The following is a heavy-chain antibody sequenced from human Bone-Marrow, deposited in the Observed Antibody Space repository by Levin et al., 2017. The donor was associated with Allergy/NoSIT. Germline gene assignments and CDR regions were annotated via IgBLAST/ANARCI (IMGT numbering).Heavy chain of an antibody. V-gene: IGHV3-48*04. CDR2: ITGSGNTK. D-gene: IGHD6-19*01. CDR1: GFTFNLYT. Sequence: GGSLRLSCAASGFTFNLYTINWVRQAPGKGLEWISHITGSGNTKKYVDSVKGRFTVSRDTATNSVASTDSDTNSVYLEMNSLRAEDTAVYYCAREGPYSNGWSVDYWGQGTLVIVSS. CDR3: AREGPYSNGWSVDY. J-gene: IGHJ4*02.